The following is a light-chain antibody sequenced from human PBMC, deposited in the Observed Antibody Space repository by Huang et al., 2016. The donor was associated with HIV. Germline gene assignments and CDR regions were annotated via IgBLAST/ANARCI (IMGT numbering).Light chain of an antibody. CDR1: QSVFKN. CDR3: QQYNTSPRT. CDR2: GSS. V-gene: IGKV3-15*01. Sequence: ENLMTQSPSTLSVSPGESATLSCRARQSVFKNLAWDQQKPGQAPKLLIYGSSTRAAGIPARFSGSGSGTDFTLTISSLQSEDFAVYYCQQYNTSPRTFGQGIKVEV. J-gene: IGKJ1*01.